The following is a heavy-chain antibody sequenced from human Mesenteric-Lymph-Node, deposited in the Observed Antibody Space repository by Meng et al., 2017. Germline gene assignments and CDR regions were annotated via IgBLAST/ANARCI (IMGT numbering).Heavy chain of an antibody. Sequence: QVQLQDSGQGRVKPLATLALTCAVFGGYISRINWWIWVRQPPGKGLEWIGEIYHSGSTNYNPSLKSRVTISVDKSKNQFSLKLSSVTAADTAVYYCARVAAAGNEWFDPWGQGTLVTVSS. J-gene: IGHJ5*02. D-gene: IGHD6-13*01. CDR1: GGYISRINW. CDR3: ARVAAAGNEWFDP. V-gene: IGHV4-4*02. CDR2: IYHSGST.